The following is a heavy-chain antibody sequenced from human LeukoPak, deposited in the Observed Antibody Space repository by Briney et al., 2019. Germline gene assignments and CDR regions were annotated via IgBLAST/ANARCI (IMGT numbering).Heavy chain of an antibody. J-gene: IGHJ4*02. CDR2: IYDSGST. Sequence: SETLSLTCTVSGGSIRSYYWSWIRQPPGKGLEWVGYIYDSGSTSYNPSLKSRVTKSVDTSKNQFSLKVTSVTAADTAVYYCARSKDILTGYCFDYWGQGTLVTVSS. CDR3: ARSKDILTGYCFDY. D-gene: IGHD3-9*01. CDR1: GGSIRSYY. V-gene: IGHV4-59*01.